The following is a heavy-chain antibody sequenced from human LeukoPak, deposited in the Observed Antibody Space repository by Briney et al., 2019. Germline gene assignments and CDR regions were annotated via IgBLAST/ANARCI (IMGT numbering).Heavy chain of an antibody. V-gene: IGHV1-2*02. CDR3: VRDHQQLQWFGDGGFDP. D-gene: IGHD3-10*01. J-gene: IGHJ5*02. Sequence: GASVTVSCKTSGYTFTGYYIHWIRQAPGRGLEWLGWINPDNGGTNSAQRFQGRVTMTHDTSSRTVYLEMNRLTSDDTAVYFCVRDHQQLQWFGDGGFDPWGQGTLVIVSS. CDR2: INPDNGGT. CDR1: GYTFTGYY.